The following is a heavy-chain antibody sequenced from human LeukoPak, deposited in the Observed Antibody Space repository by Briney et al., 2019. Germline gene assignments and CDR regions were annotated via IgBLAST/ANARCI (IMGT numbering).Heavy chain of an antibody. CDR1: GGSISSSSYY. J-gene: IGHJ5*02. V-gene: IGHV4-39*07. D-gene: IGHD6-13*01. Sequence: SETLSLTCTVSGGSISSSSYYWGWIRQPPGKGLEWIGSIYYSGSTYYNPSLKSRVTISVDTSKNQFSLKLSSVTAADTAEYYCARDLGGIYSSSWYWFDPWGQGTLVTVSS. CDR2: IYYSGST. CDR3: ARDLGGIYSSSWYWFDP.